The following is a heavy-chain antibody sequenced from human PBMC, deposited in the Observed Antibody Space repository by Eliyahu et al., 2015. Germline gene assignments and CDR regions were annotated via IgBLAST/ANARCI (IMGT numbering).Heavy chain of an antibody. J-gene: IGHJ4*02. CDR3: VRDASTWNQLSYIIPFEN. CDR1: GXTFIDYG. V-gene: IGHV1-18*01. CDR2: IFSYTGQT. D-gene: IGHD5-18*01. Sequence: QVQLVQSGSEVRKPGASVKVYCTXSGXTFIDYGXAWLRQAPGQGLEWMGWIFSYTGQTRYAPKFKDRLIVAREAATTTVFMELHNLRPDDTALYYCVRDASTWNQLSYIIPFENWGQGTLVTVSS.